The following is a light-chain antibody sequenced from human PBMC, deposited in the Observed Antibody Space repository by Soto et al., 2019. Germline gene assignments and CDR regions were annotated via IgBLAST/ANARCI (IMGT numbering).Light chain of an antibody. CDR3: SSYISSSIYV. J-gene: IGLJ1*01. V-gene: IGLV2-14*01. CDR2: DVS. Sequence: QSVLTQPASVSGSPGQSITISCTGTSSDIGRYNYVSWYQQYPGKAPKFMIYDVSNRPSGVSNRFSGSKSGNTASLTISGLQADDDADYYSSSYISSSIYVFGTGT. CDR1: SSDIGRYNY.